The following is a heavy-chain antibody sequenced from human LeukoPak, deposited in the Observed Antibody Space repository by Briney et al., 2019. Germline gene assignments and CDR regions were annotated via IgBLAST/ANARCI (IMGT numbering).Heavy chain of an antibody. Sequence: ASVKVSCKASGYTFTSYDINWVRQATGQGIEWMGWMNPNSGNTGYAQKFQGRVTMTRNTSISTAYMELSSLRSEDTAVYYCSRVITFGGVIVLFDYWGQGTLVTVSS. V-gene: IGHV1-8*01. CDR3: SRVITFGGVIVLFDY. J-gene: IGHJ4*02. D-gene: IGHD3-16*02. CDR2: MNPNSGNT. CDR1: GYTFTSYD.